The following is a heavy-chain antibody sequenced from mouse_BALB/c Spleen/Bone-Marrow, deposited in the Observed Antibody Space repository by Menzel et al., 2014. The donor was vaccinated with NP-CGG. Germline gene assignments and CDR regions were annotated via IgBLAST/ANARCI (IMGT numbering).Heavy chain of an antibody. Sequence: EVMLVESGGGLVQPGGSLRLSCATSGFTFTDYYMNWVRQPPGKALEWLGFIRNKAYSYTTEYGASVKGRFTISRDNSQSILYLQMNTLRAEDSATYYCARDMGGLLFDYWGQGTTLTVSS. J-gene: IGHJ2*01. CDR2: IRNKAYSYTT. CDR3: ARDMGGLLFDY. CDR1: GFTFTDYY. V-gene: IGHV7-3*02. D-gene: IGHD2-3*01.